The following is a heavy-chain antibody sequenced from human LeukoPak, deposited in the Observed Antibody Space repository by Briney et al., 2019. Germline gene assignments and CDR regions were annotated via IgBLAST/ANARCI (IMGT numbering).Heavy chain of an antibody. CDR3: ARADGHYVPNWFDP. CDR2: ISGSSIHI. Sequence: GGSLRLSCAASGFIFSDYSMNWVRQAPGKGLEWVSSISGSSIHIYYADSVQGRLTISRDNAKNSLYLQMNSLRADDTAVYYCARADGHYVPNWFDPWGQGTLVTVSS. J-gene: IGHJ5*02. D-gene: IGHD4-17*01. CDR1: GFIFSDYS. V-gene: IGHV3-21*01.